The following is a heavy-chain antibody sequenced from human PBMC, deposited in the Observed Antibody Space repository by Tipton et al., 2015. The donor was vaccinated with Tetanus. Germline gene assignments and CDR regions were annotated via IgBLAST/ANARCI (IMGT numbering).Heavy chain of an antibody. D-gene: IGHD3-16*01. J-gene: IGHJ6*02. V-gene: IGHV4-4*02. Sequence: TLSLTCAVSGGSISGSNWWSWVRQPPGKGLEWIGEIHQSGRTNYNGSLKGRVTISMDTSKNQFSLTLNSVTAADTAVYYCARPPWGSFGMDVWGQGTTVTVSS. CDR3: ARPPWGSFGMDV. CDR1: GGSISGSNW. CDR2: IHQSGRT.